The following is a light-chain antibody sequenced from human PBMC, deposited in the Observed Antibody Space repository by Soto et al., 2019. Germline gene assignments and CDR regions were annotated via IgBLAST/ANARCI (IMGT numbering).Light chain of an antibody. CDR2: DVS. Sequence: QSVLTQPRSVSGSPGQSVTISCTGTSSDVGSYNYVSWYQQYPGKAPKLMIYDVSTRPSGVPDRFSGSKSGNTASLTISGLQAEDEADYYCCSYAGSYTFVFGTGTKVTVL. CDR1: SSDVGSYNY. V-gene: IGLV2-11*01. J-gene: IGLJ1*01. CDR3: CSYAGSYTFV.